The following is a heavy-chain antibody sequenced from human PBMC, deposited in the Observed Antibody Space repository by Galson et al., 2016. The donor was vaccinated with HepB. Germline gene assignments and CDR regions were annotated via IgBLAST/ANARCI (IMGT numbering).Heavy chain of an antibody. V-gene: IGHV3-7*03. Sequence: SLRLSCAASGFTFGNSWMSWLRQAPGKGLEWVANIRQDGNEKYYVDSVKGRFTISRDNAKNSLYPQMNSLRDEDTAVYYCARDGSGWSLYWGQGTLVTVSS. CDR1: GFTFGNSW. CDR3: ARDGSGWSLY. D-gene: IGHD6-19*01. J-gene: IGHJ4*02. CDR2: IRQDGNEK.